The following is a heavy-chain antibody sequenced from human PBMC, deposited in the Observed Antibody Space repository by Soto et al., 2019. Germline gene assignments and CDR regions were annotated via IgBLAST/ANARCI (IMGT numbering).Heavy chain of an antibody. CDR3: ARLGDNWNDPWY. Sequence: SETLSLTCSVSDGSITSGSYYWGWIRQPPGEGLEWIGNIYYSGFPYYNPSLKSRVTISVDTSKNQFSLILTSVTAADTAVYYCARLGDNWNDPWYWGQGALVTVSS. CDR1: DGSITSGSYY. CDR2: IYYSGFP. J-gene: IGHJ4*02. V-gene: IGHV4-39*01. D-gene: IGHD1-1*01.